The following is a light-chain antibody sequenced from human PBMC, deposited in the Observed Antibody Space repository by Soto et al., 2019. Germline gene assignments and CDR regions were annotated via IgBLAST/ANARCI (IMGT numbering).Light chain of an antibody. Sequence: EIVLTQSPATLSFSPGERATLSCRASQSVDKYLVWYQQKPGQAPRLLIYDASSRATGIPARFSSSVSGTDFSLTITSLEPEDFAVYYCQQRTNWPLTFGGGTKLEIK. CDR1: QSVDKY. CDR3: QQRTNWPLT. V-gene: IGKV3-11*01. CDR2: DAS. J-gene: IGKJ4*01.